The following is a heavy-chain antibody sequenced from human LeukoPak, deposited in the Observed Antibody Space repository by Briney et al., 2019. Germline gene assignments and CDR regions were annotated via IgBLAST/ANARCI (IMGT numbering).Heavy chain of an antibody. V-gene: IGHV4-59*08. CDR3: ASRMITSPW. CDR1: GGSISGYY. J-gene: IGHJ4*02. CDR2: IYYSGST. D-gene: IGHD3-16*01. Sequence: PSETLSLTCTVSGGSISGYYWTWIRQPPGKGLEWIGYIYYSGSTNYNPSLKSRVTISVDTSKNQFSLKLTSVTAADTAVYYCASRMITSPWWGQGILVTVSS.